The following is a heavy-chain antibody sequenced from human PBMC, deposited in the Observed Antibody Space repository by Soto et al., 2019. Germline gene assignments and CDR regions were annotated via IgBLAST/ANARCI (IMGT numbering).Heavy chain of an antibody. Sequence: SETLSLTCTVSGYSISSGYYWGWIRQPPGKGLEWIGSIYHSGSTYYNPSLKSRVTISVDTSKNQFSLKLSSVTAADTAVYYCARGEGVVVTAILLVGVGFDYWGQGTLVTVSS. D-gene: IGHD2-21*02. CDR1: GYSISSGYY. V-gene: IGHV4-38-2*02. CDR3: ARGEGVVVTAILLVGVGFDY. J-gene: IGHJ4*02. CDR2: IYHSGST.